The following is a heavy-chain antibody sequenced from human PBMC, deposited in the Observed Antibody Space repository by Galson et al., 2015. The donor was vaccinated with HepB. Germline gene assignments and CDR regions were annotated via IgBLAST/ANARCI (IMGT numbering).Heavy chain of an antibody. CDR3: AIWYSSSDY. Sequence: SVEVSCKASGYTFTTYHIHWVRQAPGQGLEWMGIINPVGGSTNYAQKFQGRVTMTRDTSTSTVYMELSSLRSEDTAVYYCAIWYSSSDYWGQGTLVTVSS. J-gene: IGHJ4*02. CDR2: INPVGGST. V-gene: IGHV1-46*01. D-gene: IGHD6-6*01. CDR1: GYTFTTYH.